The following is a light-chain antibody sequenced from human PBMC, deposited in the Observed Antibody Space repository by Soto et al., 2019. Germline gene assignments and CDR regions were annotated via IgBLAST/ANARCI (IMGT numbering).Light chain of an antibody. J-gene: IGKJ1*01. V-gene: IGKV1-5*01. CDR1: QSINGR. Sequence: DIPMTQSPSTLSASIGDRVTITCRASQSINGRLAWYQQKPGRPPKLLIYDVSFLESGVPSRFSGSGSGTDFNLTISSLQAEDVAVYYCQQYYSTPPGTFGQGTKVEIK. CDR3: QQYYSTPPGT. CDR2: DVS.